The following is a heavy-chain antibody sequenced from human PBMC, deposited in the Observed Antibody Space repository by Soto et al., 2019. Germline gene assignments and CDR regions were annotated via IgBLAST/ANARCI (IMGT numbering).Heavy chain of an antibody. Sequence: SETLSLTCAVSGGSFTSNNWWTWVRQPPGQGLEWIGEIYRTGSTNYNPSLKSRVTISLDKSENQFSLKVTSLTAADTAVYYCGSRDPGTSVDYWGQGTLVTVSS. CDR1: GGSFTSNNW. V-gene: IGHV4-4*02. D-gene: IGHD1-7*01. J-gene: IGHJ4*02. CDR3: GSRDPGTSVDY. CDR2: IYRTGST.